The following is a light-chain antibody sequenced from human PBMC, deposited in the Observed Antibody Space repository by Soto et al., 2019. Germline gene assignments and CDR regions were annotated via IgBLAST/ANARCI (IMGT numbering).Light chain of an antibody. CDR3: SSYSGSNNVV. CDR2: EVS. J-gene: IGLJ2*01. V-gene: IGLV2-8*01. Sequence: QSALTQPPSASGSPGQSVTISCTVTSIDVGGSNYVSWYQQHPGKAPKLMIYEVSKRPSGVPDRFSGSKSGNTASLTVSGLQAEDEAEYYCSSYSGSNNVVFGGGTKLTVL. CDR1: SIDVGGSNY.